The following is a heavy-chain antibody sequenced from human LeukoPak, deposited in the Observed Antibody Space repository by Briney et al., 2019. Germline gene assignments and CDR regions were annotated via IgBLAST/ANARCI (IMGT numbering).Heavy chain of an antibody. CDR1: GFTFSSYA. CDR3: TSRSVAATNIIDY. J-gene: IGHJ4*02. V-gene: IGHV3-73*01. CDR2: IRSKANSYAT. D-gene: IGHD2-15*01. Sequence: GGSLRLSCAASGFTFSSYAMSWVRQASGKGLEWVGRIRSKANSYATAYAASVKGRFTISRDDSKNTAYLQMNSLKTEDTAVYYCTSRSVAATNIIDYWGQGTLVTVSS.